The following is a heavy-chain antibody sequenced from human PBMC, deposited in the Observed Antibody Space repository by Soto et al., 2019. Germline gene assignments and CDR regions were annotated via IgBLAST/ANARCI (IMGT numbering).Heavy chain of an antibody. V-gene: IGHV4-39*01. CDR1: GGSISSGTYF. D-gene: IGHD6-19*01. CDR3: ARSGYSSGHIDY. Sequence: QLQLQESGPGLVKPSETLSLTCTVSGGSISSGTYFWGWIRQPPGKGQEWIGSIYYSGSTYYNPSLKSRVTRGVDTSKNQFSLKLSSVTAADTAVYYCARSGYSSGHIDYWGQGTLVTVSS. CDR2: IYYSGST. J-gene: IGHJ4*02.